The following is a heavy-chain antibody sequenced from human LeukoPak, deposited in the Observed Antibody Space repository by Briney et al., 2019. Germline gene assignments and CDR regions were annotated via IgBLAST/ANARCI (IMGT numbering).Heavy chain of an antibody. Sequence: SETLSLTCTVSGYSISSGYYWGWIRQPPGKGLEWIGSIYHSGSTYYNPSLKSRVTISVDTSKNQFSLKLSSVTAADTAVYYCARDSVATNGDYWGQGTLVTVSS. D-gene: IGHD5-12*01. CDR1: GYSISSGYY. J-gene: IGHJ4*02. CDR3: ARDSVATNGDY. V-gene: IGHV4-38-2*02. CDR2: IYHSGST.